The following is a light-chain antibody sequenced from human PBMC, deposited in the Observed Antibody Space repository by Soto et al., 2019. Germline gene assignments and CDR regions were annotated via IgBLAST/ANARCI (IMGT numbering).Light chain of an antibody. CDR2: EVS. CDR1: SSDVGGYNY. CDR3: SSYTHSRRRV. Sequence: QSALTQPASVSGSPGPSITISCTGTSSDVGGYNYVSWYQQHPGNAPKLRIYEVSHRPSWVSNRFSGSKSGNTAALTISGLQDEDEADYYGSSYTHSRRRVLGGGTKVTVL. J-gene: IGLJ3*02. V-gene: IGLV2-14*01.